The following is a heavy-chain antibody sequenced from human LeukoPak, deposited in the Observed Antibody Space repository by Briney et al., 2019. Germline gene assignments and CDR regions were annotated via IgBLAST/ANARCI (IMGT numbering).Heavy chain of an antibody. CDR1: GFTFSSYA. V-gene: IGHV3-30-3*01. D-gene: IGHD3-3*01. CDR3: AKRITIFGVLHLYGMDV. J-gene: IGHJ6*02. CDR2: ISYDGSNK. Sequence: GRSLRLSCAASGFTFSSYAMHWVRQAPGKGLEWVAVISYDGSNKYYADSVKGRFTISRDNSKNTLYLQMNSLRAEDTAVYYCAKRITIFGVLHLYGMDVWGQGTTVTVSS.